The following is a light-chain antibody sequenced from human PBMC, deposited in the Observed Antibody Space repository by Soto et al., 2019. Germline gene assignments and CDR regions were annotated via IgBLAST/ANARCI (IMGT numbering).Light chain of an antibody. V-gene: IGLV2-14*03. CDR2: DVS. CDR1: SSDIGDYKY. Sequence: QSALTQPASVSGSPGQSITISCTGSSSDIGDYKYVSWYKHHPVKAPKLMIYDVSNRPSGVSTRFSGSKSGNTASLTISGLQAEDEADYYCSSYTSTNFVIFGGGTKLTVL. CDR3: SSYTSTNFVI. J-gene: IGLJ2*01.